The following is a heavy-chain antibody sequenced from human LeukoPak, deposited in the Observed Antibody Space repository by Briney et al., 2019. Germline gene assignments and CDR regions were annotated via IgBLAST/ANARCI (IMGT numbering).Heavy chain of an antibody. D-gene: IGHD2-2*01. J-gene: IGHJ4*02. CDR1: GFTFSSYE. CDR3: ARGFNYAFDY. Sequence: GGSLRLSCAASGFTFSSYEINWVRQAPGKGLEWFSYITSGGGTIYYADSVKGRFTISRDNAKNSLYLQMNSLRADDTATYYCARGFNYAFDYWGQGTLVTVSS. V-gene: IGHV3-48*03. CDR2: ITSGGGTI.